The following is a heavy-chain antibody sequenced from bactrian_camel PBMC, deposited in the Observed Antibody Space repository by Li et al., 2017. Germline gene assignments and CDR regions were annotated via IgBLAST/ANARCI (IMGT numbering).Heavy chain of an antibody. D-gene: IGHD2*01. CDR2: INSGARTT. J-gene: IGHJ4*01. CDR3: VTLHTGYGVNS. CDR1: GFTFSTYD. V-gene: IGHV3S40*01. Sequence: DVQLVESGGGLVQPGGSLRLSCAASGFTFSTYDMTWVRQAPGKGLEWVSSINSGARTTYYADSVKGRFTISRDNAKNTVYLQMNSLESEDTALYYCVTLHTGYGVNSWGQGTQVTVS.